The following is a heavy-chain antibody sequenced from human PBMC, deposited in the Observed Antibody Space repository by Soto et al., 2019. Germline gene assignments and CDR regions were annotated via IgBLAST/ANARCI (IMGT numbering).Heavy chain of an antibody. CDR3: TTGGLPTASGY. V-gene: IGHV1-58*01. D-gene: IGHD3-10*01. J-gene: IGHJ1*01. Sequence: SLKVSWKASGLALSTSAVQWVRQAREQRLEWIGWIVVGTGNIKYAQKFQGRVTITWDMSTSKSYMELSSLRPEDTAVYYCTTGGLPTASGYWGQGTLVTVSP. CDR1: GLALSTSA. CDR2: IVVGTGNI.